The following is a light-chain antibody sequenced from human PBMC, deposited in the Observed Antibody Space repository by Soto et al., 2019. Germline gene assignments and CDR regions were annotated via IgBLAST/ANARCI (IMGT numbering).Light chain of an antibody. J-gene: IGKJ2*01. CDR3: QQYDNLPYT. CDR2: GAS. CDR1: QDIRKF. Sequence: DIDMTQSPSSLSASVGDRVTITCQASQDIRKFLNWFQQRPGAAPKLLIYGASNLETGVPWRISAGGSGTHFHFTITSLQPEAAGTYFCQQYDNLPYTVAQGTKVEI. V-gene: IGKV1-33*01.